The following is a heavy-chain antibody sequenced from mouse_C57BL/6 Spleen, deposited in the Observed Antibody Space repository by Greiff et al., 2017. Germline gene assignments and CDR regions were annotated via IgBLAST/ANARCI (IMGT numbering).Heavy chain of an antibody. CDR1: GFTFSSYA. CDR3: TRGGITTVDWYFDV. CDR2: ISSGGDYI. D-gene: IGHD1-1*01. V-gene: IGHV5-9-1*02. Sequence: EVKLMESGEGLVKPGGSLKLSCAASGFTFSSYAMSWVRQTPEKRLEWVAYISSGGDYIYYADTVKGRFTISRDNARNTLYLQMSSLKSEDTAMYYCTRGGITTVDWYFDVWGTGTTVTVSS. J-gene: IGHJ1*03.